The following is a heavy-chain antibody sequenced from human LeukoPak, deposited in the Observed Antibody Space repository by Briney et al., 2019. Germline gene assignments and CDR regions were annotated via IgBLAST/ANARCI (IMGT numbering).Heavy chain of an antibody. J-gene: IGHJ4*02. D-gene: IGHD2-15*01. Sequence: SETLSLTCTVSGGSVSSGSYYWSWIRQPPGKGLEWIGYIYHSGSTYYNPSLKSRVTISVDRSKNQFSLKLSSVTAADTAVYYCARNLCSGGSCQDYYFDYWGQGTLVTVSS. V-gene: IGHV4-30-2*01. CDR2: IYHSGST. CDR3: ARNLCSGGSCQDYYFDY. CDR1: GGSVSSGSYY.